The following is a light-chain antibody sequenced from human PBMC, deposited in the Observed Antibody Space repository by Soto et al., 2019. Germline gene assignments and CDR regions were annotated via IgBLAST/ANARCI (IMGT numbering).Light chain of an antibody. CDR3: EKYGRWT. J-gene: IGKJ1*01. CDR1: QTISSNY. V-gene: IGKV3-20*01. CDR2: ATS. Sequence: EIVLTQSPGTLSVSPGERATLSCRASQTISSNYFAWYQQKPGQAPSLHIYATSSRATAIPDRFSGSGSGTDFTLTISRLEPEDSAIYYCEKYGRWTFGQGTKVAIK.